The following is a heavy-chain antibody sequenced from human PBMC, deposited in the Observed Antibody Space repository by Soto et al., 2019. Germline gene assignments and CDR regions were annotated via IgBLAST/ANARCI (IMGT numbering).Heavy chain of an antibody. CDR2: INHSGST. CDR1: GGSFGGYD. D-gene: IGHD3-9*01. V-gene: IGHV4-34*01. CDR3: AREAPRNDILTGYYNHMDY. Sequence: SETLSLTCGVYGGSFGGYDGSWIRQPPGKGLEWIGEINHSGSTNYNPSLKSRVTISVDTSKNQFSLKLSSVTAADTAVYYCAREAPRNDILTGYYNHMDYWGQGTLVTVSS. J-gene: IGHJ4*02.